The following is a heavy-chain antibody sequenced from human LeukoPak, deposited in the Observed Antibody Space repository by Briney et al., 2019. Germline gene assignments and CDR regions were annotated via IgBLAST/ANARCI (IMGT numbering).Heavy chain of an antibody. D-gene: IGHD3-22*01. CDR1: GFTFSNYA. CDR3: VKDTYYYDSSGYFFFDY. J-gene: IGHJ4*02. CDR2: ISGGGDST. V-gene: IGHV3-23*01. Sequence: GGSLRLSCAASGFTFSNYAMSWVRQAPGKGLEWVSGISGGGDSTYYADSVKGRFTISRDNSKSTLYLQMNSLRAEDTAVYYCVKDTYYYDSSGYFFFDYWGQGTLVTVSS.